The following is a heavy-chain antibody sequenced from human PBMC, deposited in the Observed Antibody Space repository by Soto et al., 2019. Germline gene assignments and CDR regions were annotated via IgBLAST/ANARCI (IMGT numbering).Heavy chain of an antibody. CDR3: ARDRGGALDS. CDR1: GFTFNTFA. Sequence: EVLLLESGGGLVQPGGSLRLSCAASGFTFNTFAMTWVRQAPGKGLEWVSALSGSGSLSYYADTVKGRFTISRDNSKNNIYIQMNNLRVDEADVYFCARDRGGALDSWGKGTLVTVSS. CDR2: LSGSGSLS. D-gene: IGHD2-15*01. V-gene: IGHV3-23*01. J-gene: IGHJ4*02.